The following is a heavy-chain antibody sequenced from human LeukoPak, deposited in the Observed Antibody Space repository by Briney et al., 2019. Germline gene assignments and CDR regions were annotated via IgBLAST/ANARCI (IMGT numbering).Heavy chain of an antibody. CDR1: GGSISSYY. CDR3: ARGSSSWTLFDY. J-gene: IGHJ4*02. Sequence: SETLSLTCTVSGGSISSYYWSWIRQPAGKGLEWIGRIYTSGSTNYNPSLESRVTMSVDTSKNQFSLKLSSVTAADTAVYYCARGSSSWTLFDYWGQGTLVTVSS. D-gene: IGHD6-13*01. V-gene: IGHV4-4*07. CDR2: IYTSGST.